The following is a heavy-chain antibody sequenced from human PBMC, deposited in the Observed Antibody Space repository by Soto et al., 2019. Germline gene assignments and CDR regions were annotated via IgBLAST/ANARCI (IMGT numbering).Heavy chain of an antibody. V-gene: IGHV3-30-3*01. Sequence: GGSLRLSCAASGFTFSSYAMHWVRQAPGKGLEWVAVISYDGSNKYYADSVKGRFTISRDNSKNTLYLQMNSLRAEDTAVYYCARDPAAGLLQNAFDIWGQGTMVTVSS. CDR3: ARDPAAGLLQNAFDI. CDR1: GFTFSSYA. J-gene: IGHJ3*02. D-gene: IGHD6-13*01. CDR2: ISYDGSNK.